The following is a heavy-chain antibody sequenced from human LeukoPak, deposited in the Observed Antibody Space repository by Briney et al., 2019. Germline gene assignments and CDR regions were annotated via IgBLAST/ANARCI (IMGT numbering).Heavy chain of an antibody. D-gene: IGHD3-16*01. J-gene: IGHJ4*02. CDR3: VRGGVDS. Sequence: PGGSLRLSCAASGFTFSSYAMSWVRQAPGKGLEWVSAISGSGGSTDYADSVKGRFIISRDNAKNTLYLQMNSLRAEDTAIYYCVRGGVDSWGQGTLVTVSS. CDR2: ISGSGGST. CDR1: GFTFSSYA. V-gene: IGHV3-23*01.